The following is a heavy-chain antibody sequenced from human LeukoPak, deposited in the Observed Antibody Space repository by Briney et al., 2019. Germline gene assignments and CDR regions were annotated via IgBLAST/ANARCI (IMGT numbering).Heavy chain of an antibody. CDR3: ARRASRYYYYGMDV. CDR1: GYTFTSYG. V-gene: IGHV1-8*01. J-gene: IGHJ6*02. CDR2: MNPNSGNT. Sequence: GASVKVSCKASGYTFTSYGINWVRQATGQGLEWMGWMNPNSGNTGYAQKFQGRVTMTRNTSISTAYMELSSLRSEDTAVYYCARRASRYYYYGMDVWGQGTTVTVSS.